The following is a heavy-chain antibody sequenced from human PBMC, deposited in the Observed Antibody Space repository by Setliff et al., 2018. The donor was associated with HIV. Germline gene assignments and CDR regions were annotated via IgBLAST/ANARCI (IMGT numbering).Heavy chain of an antibody. Sequence: RLETLSLTCTVSGGSFIGSSFQSTWIRQTPGKGLEWIADIAYSGTTMYTNYNPSLESRVIISEDTSRDQFFLKLTSVTADDTGIYYCARGPPFAYWGQGLLVTVS. CDR2: IAYSGTTMYT. CDR1: GGSFIGSSFQ. V-gene: IGHV4-39*07. CDR3: ARGPPFAY. J-gene: IGHJ4*02.